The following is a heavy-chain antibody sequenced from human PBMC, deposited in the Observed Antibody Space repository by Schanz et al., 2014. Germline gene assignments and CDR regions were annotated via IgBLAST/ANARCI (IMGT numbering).Heavy chain of an antibody. J-gene: IGHJ3*02. CDR1: GFTVSSNY. CDR2: IYTSGST. Sequence: VQLVESGGGLVKPGGSLRLSCAASGFTVSSNYMSWVRQAPGKGLEWVSVIYTSGSTYYADSVKGRFTISRDNSKNTLYLQMNSLRDEDTAMYYCAKRCSSTSCSHGAFDIWGQGTMVTVSS. V-gene: IGHV3-66*01. CDR3: AKRCSSTSCSHGAFDI. D-gene: IGHD2-2*01.